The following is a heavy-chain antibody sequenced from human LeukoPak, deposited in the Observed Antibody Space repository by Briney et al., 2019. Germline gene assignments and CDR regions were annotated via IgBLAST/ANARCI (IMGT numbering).Heavy chain of an antibody. V-gene: IGHV3-9*01. CDR1: GFKFDDYG. CDR3: AKGPRIWGSYGDS. D-gene: IGHD3-16*01. J-gene: IGHJ4*02. Sequence: PGGSLRLSCVGSGFKFDDYGMHWARQAPGKGLEWVSGISSNSGDIVYADSVKGRFTISRDNAKNSLYLQMTSLRVEDTALYFCAKGPRIWGSYGDSWGQGTLVTVSS. CDR2: ISSNSGDI.